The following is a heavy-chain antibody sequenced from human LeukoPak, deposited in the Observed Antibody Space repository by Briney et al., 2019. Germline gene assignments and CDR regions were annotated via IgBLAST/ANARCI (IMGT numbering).Heavy chain of an antibody. Sequence: PGGSLRLSCAASGFTFSSLWMHWVRQAPGKGLVWVSRINSDGKITIYADSVKGRFTISRDNAKNSLHLQMNSLRDDDTAVYYCARDPSSGSYFPYGMDVWGQGTTVTVSS. J-gene: IGHJ6*02. CDR2: INSDGKIT. CDR1: GFTFSSLW. D-gene: IGHD1-26*01. V-gene: IGHV3-74*01. CDR3: ARDPSSGSYFPYGMDV.